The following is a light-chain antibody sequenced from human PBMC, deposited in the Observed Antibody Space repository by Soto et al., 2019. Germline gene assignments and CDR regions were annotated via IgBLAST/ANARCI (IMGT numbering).Light chain of an antibody. CDR3: AAWDDSLNGVV. Sequence: QSVLTQPPSASGTPGQTIAISCSGGSSNIGSHTVNWYQQLPGTAPRLLIYSNTQRPSGVPDRFSCSMSGTSASLAISGLQSEYEGDYYCAAWDDSLNGVVFGGGTKLTAL. J-gene: IGLJ2*01. CDR1: SSNIGSHT. CDR2: SNT. V-gene: IGLV1-44*01.